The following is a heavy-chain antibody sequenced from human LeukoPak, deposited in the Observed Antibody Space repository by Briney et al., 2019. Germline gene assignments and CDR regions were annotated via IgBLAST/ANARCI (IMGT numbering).Heavy chain of an antibody. CDR3: AAELYRGGDCCHFDY. CDR2: IGVGNGNT. Sequence: GTSVTVSCKTSGFTFSSPAIQWVRQARGERLEWVGWIGVGNGNTNYAHKLQERVTITRDMSTSTAYMELSSLRSEDTAVYYCAAELYRGGDCCHFDYWGQGTLVTASS. D-gene: IGHD2-21*02. J-gene: IGHJ4*02. V-gene: IGHV1-58*02. CDR1: GFTFSSPA.